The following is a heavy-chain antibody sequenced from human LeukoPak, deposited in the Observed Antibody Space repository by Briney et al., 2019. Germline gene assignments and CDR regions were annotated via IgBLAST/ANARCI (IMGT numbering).Heavy chain of an antibody. D-gene: IGHD6-6*01. CDR3: ARDRTRYSSSSGFDY. CDR1: GFTFSSYA. CDR2: ISYDGSNK. J-gene: IGHJ4*02. V-gene: IGHV3-30*04. Sequence: PGGSLRLSCAASGFTFSSYAMHWVRQAPGKGLEWVAVISYDGSNKYYADSVKGRFTISRDNSKNTLYLQMNSLRAEDTAVYYCARDRTRYSSSSGFDYWGQGTLVTVSS.